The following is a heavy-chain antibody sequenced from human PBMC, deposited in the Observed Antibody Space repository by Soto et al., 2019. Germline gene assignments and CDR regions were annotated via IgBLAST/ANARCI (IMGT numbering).Heavy chain of an antibody. V-gene: IGHV3-23*01. D-gene: IGHD6-13*01. J-gene: IGHJ6*02. CDR3: KGYSILSYGMDV. CDR2: LDGAGGST. CDR1: GFTFSDYA. Sequence: LRLSCLASGFTFSDYAMTWVRHVPGRGLEWVASLDGAGGSTYYADSVKGRFTISRDNAKNSLYLQMNSLRAEDTAVYYCKGYSILSYGMDVWGQGTTVTVSS.